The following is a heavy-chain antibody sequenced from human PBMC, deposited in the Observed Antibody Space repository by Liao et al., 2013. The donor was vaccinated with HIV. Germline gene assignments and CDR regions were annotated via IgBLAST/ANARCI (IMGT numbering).Heavy chain of an antibody. CDR2: IYTSGST. Sequence: QVQLQESGPGLVKPSQTLSLTCTVSGGSISNGTYYWSWIRQPAGKGLEWIGRIYTSGSTNYNPSLKSRVTISVDTSKNQFSLKLRSVTAADTAVYYCARGSGHFGSDYWGQGTLVTVSS. D-gene: IGHD3-22*01. CDR3: ARGSGHFGSDY. J-gene: IGHJ4*02. V-gene: IGHV4-61*02. CDR1: GGSISNGTYY.